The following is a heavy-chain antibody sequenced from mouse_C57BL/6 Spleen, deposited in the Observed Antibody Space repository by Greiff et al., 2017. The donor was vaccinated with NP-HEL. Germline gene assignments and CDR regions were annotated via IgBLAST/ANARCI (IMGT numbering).Heavy chain of an antibody. CDR2: INPNNGGT. J-gene: IGHJ1*03. Sequence: EVKLMESGPELVKPGASVKIPCKASGYTFTDYNMDWVKQSHGKSLEWIGDINPNNGGTIYNQKFKGKATLTVDKSSSTAYMELRSLTSEDTAVDYCARKEFYYGRYCDVWGKGTTVTVSS. CDR3: ARKEFYYGRYCDV. D-gene: IGHD2-1*01. V-gene: IGHV1-18*01. CDR1: GYTFTDYN.